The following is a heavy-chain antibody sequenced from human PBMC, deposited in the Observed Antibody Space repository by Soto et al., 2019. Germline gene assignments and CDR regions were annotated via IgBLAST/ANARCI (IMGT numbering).Heavy chain of an antibody. D-gene: IGHD3-9*01. CDR1: GGSISSYY. V-gene: IGHV4-59*01. Sequence: SETLSLTCTVSGGSISSYYWSWIRQPPGKGLEWIGYIYYSGSTNYNPSLKSRVTISVDTSKNQFSLKLSSVTAADTAVYYCARADILTPYYFDYWGQGTLVTVSS. J-gene: IGHJ4*02. CDR2: IYYSGST. CDR3: ARADILTPYYFDY.